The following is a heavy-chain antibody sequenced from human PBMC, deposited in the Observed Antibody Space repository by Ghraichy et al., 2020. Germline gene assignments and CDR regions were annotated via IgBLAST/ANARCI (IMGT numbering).Heavy chain of an antibody. CDR2: IKQDGSEK. CDR3: APGPIGRERDFDS. V-gene: IGHV3-7*01. Sequence: GGSLRLSCAASGFTFSKYWMSWVRQAPGKGLEWVANIKQDGSEKYYVDSVKGRFTISRDNAKNSLGLQMNSLRDEDTAVYYCAPGPIGRERDFDSWGQGTLVTVSS. D-gene: IGHD1-26*01. CDR1: GFTFSKYW. J-gene: IGHJ4*02.